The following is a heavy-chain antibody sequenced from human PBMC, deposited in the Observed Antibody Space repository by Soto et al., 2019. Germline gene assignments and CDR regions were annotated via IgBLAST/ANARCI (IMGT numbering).Heavy chain of an antibody. Sequence: KTWETLSLTCTVSGGSISSSSYYWGWIRQPPGKGLEWIGSIYYSGSTYYNPSLKSRVTISVDTSKNQFSLKLSSVTAADTAVYYCARGLRDFWSGYSDYWGQGTLVTVS. CDR3: ARGLRDFWSGYSDY. D-gene: IGHD3-3*01. J-gene: IGHJ4*02. CDR1: GGSISSSSYY. CDR2: IYYSGST. V-gene: IGHV4-39*01.